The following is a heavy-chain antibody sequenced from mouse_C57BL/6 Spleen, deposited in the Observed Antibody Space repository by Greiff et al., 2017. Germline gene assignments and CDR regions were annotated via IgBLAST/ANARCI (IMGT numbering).Heavy chain of an antibody. Sequence: DVMLVESGGGLVKPGGSLKLSCAASGFTFSDYGMHWVRQAPEKGLEWVAYISSGSSTIYYADTVKGRFTISRDNAKNTLFLQMTSLRSEDTAMYYCARPYYYGSSYRYYAMDYWGQGTSVTVSS. CDR1: GFTFSDYG. CDR2: ISSGSSTI. CDR3: ARPYYYGSSYRYYAMDY. V-gene: IGHV5-17*01. J-gene: IGHJ4*01. D-gene: IGHD1-1*01.